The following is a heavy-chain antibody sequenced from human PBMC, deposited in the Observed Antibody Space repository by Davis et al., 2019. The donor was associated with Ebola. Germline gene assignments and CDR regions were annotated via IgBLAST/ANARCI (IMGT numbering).Heavy chain of an antibody. D-gene: IGHD6-6*01. CDR2: INHSGST. CDR3: ETSSSSGGDY. V-gene: IGHV4-34*01. Sequence: SETLSLTCAVYGGSFSGYYWSWIRQPPGKGLEWIGEINHSGSTNYNPSLKSRVTISVDTSKNQFSLKLSSVTAADTAVYYCETSSSSGGDYWGQGTLVTVSS. CDR1: GGSFSGYY. J-gene: IGHJ4*02.